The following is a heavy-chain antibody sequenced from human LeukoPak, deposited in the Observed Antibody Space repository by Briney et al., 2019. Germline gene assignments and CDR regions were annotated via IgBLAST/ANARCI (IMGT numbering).Heavy chain of an antibody. Sequence: SETLSLTCAVYGGSFSGYYWSWIRQPAGKGLEWIGRIYTSGSTNYNPSLKSRVTISVDTSKNQFSLKLSSVTAADTAVYYCARETRLLSGFDYWGQGTLVTVSS. CDR1: GGSFSGYY. CDR2: IYTSGST. J-gene: IGHJ4*02. CDR3: ARETRLLSGFDY. V-gene: IGHV4-4*07. D-gene: IGHD3-22*01.